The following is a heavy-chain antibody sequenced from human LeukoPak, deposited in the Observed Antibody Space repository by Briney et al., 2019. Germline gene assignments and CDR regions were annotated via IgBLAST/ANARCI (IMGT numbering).Heavy chain of an antibody. CDR1: GGSTSSDY. D-gene: IGHD3-16*01. Sequence: SETLSLTCTVSGGSTSSDYWSWIRQSPGKGLEWVGYVYNSGDTGKNPSLKTRVTILLDTSKNQCSLKLTSVSAADTAVYYCARLKLGAYFDLWGRGTLVTVSS. J-gene: IGHJ2*01. CDR3: ARLKLGAYFDL. CDR2: VYNSGDT. V-gene: IGHV4-59*08.